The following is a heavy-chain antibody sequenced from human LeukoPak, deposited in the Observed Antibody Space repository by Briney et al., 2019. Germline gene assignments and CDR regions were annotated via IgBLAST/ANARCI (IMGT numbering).Heavy chain of an antibody. J-gene: IGHJ4*02. CDR1: GGSIGSYY. CDR3: ARLAPGSGYFDY. D-gene: IGHD6-19*01. CDR2: LYYSGST. Sequence: PSETLSLACTVSGGSIGSYYWNWMRQPPGKGLEWIGYLYYSGSTNYNPSLKSRVTISVDTSKNQFSLQLRSVTAADTAVYYCARLAPGSGYFDYWGQGTLVTVSS. V-gene: IGHV4-59*08.